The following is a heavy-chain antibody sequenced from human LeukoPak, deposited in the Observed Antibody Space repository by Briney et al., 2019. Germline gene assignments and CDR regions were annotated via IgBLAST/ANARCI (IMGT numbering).Heavy chain of an antibody. D-gene: IGHD5-12*01. CDR2: IYYSGST. V-gene: IGHV4-59*01. Sequence: SETLSLICTVSGGSISSYYWSWIRQPPGKGLEWIGYIYYSGSTNYNPSLKSRVTISVDTSKNQFSLKLSSVTAADTAVYYCARGGIVATLDYWGQGTLVTVSS. J-gene: IGHJ4*02. CDR3: ARGGIVATLDY. CDR1: GGSISSYY.